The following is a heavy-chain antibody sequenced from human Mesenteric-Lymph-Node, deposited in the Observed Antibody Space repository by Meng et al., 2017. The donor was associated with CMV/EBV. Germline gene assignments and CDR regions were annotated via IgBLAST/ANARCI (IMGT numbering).Heavy chain of an antibody. J-gene: IGHJ6*02. CDR1: GGSFSGYY. V-gene: IGHV4-59*01. D-gene: IGHD1-26*01. CDR3: ASGQLLTFYYAMDV. Sequence: SETLSLTCAVYGGSFSGYYWSWIRQPPGKGLEWIGYIYYSGSTNYNPSLKSRVTISVDTSKNQFSLKLSSVTAADTAVYYCASGQLLTFYYAMDVWGQGTTVTVSS. CDR2: IYYSGST.